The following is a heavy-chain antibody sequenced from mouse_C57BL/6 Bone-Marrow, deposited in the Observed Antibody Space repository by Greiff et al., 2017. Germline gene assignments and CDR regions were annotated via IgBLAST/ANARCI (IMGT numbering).Heavy chain of an antibody. D-gene: IGHD1-1*01. Sequence: QVQLQQPGAELVKPGASVKLSCKASGYTFTSYWMQWVKQRPGQGLEWIGEIDPSDSYTNYNQKFKGKATLTVDTSSSTAYMQLSSLTSEDSAVYYCARTGGLQRDFAYWGQGTTLTVSS. CDR3: ARTGGLQRDFAY. CDR1: GYTFTSYW. J-gene: IGHJ2*01. V-gene: IGHV1-50*01. CDR2: IDPSDSYT.